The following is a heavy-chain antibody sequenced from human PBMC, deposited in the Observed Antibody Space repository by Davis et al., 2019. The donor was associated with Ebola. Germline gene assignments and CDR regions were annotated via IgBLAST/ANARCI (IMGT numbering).Heavy chain of an antibody. CDR3: ARLEYQLLYPSAWFDP. V-gene: IGHV1-8*01. Sequence: ASVKVSCKASGYTFTSYDINWVRQATGQGLEWMGWMNPNSGNTGYAQKFQGRVTMTRNTSISTAYMELSSLRSEDTAVYYCARLEYQLLYPSAWFDPWGQGTLVTVSS. J-gene: IGHJ5*02. D-gene: IGHD2-2*02. CDR1: GYTFTSYD. CDR2: MNPNSGNT.